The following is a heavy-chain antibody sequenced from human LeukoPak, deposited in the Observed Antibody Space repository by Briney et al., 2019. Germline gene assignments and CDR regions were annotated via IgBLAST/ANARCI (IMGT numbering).Heavy chain of an antibody. D-gene: IGHD2-2*01. CDR3: AREVDCSSPSCQLDY. J-gene: IGHJ4*02. CDR2: INPNSGGT. Sequence: ASVEVSYKASGYTFTGYYMHWVRQAPGQGLEWMAWINPNSGGTNYAQKFQGRVTMTRDTSITTAYLELSSLRSDDTAVYYCAREVDCSSPSCQLDYWGQGTLVTVSS. V-gene: IGHV1-2*02. CDR1: GYTFTGYY.